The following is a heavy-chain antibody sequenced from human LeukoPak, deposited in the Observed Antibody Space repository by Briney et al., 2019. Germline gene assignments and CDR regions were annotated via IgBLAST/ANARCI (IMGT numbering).Heavy chain of an antibody. Sequence: GESLKISCKGSGYSFTSYWIGWVRQMPGEGLEWLGIINPGDSDTRYSPSFQGQVIISADKSISTAYLQWSSLKASDTAMYYCARQKAAANPDYYYGMDVWGQGTTVTVSS. CDR3: ARQKAAANPDYYYGMDV. J-gene: IGHJ6*02. CDR2: INPGDSDT. V-gene: IGHV5-51*01. CDR1: GYSFTSYW. D-gene: IGHD6-13*01.